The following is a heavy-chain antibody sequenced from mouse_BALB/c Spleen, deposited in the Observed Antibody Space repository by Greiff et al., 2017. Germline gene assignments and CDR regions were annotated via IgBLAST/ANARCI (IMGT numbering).Heavy chain of an antibody. CDR3: ARRGLRGDAMDY. V-gene: IGHV5-6*01. CDR2: ISSGGSYT. D-gene: IGHD2-4*01. Sequence: EVQLVESGGDLVKPGGSLKLSCAASGFTFSSYGMSWVRQTPDKRLEWVATISSGGSYTYYPDSVKGRFTISRDNAKNTLYLQMSSLKSEDTAMYYCARRGLRGDAMDYWGQGTSVTVSS. J-gene: IGHJ4*01. CDR1: GFTFSSYG.